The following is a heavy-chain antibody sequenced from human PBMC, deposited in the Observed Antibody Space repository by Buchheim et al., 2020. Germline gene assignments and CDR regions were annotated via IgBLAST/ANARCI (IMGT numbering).Heavy chain of an antibody. CDR3: ARSWRFSLDS. CDR2: LTADGRDT. V-gene: IGHV3-74*01. J-gene: IGHJ4*02. Sequence: EVQLVESGGGLVQPGGSLRLSCAASGFTVSSSWMHWVRQAPGKGRVWVSRLTADGRDTAYADSVKGRFTISRDNAKNTLYLQMNTLRAEDTAVYYCARSWRFSLDSWGRGTL. CDR1: GFTVSSSW. D-gene: IGHD3-10*01.